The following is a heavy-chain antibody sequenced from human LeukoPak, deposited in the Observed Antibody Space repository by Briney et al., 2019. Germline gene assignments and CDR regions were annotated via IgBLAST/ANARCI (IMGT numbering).Heavy chain of an antibody. CDR1: GGTFSSYT. CDR2: VDPEDGET. D-gene: IGHD1-26*01. Sequence: ASVKVSCKASGGTFSSYTISWVQQAPGKGLEWMGLVDPEDGETIYAEKFQGRVTITADTSTDTAYMELSSLRSEATAVCYCATDGGSYLFDYWGQGTLVTVSS. CDR3: ATDGGSYLFDY. V-gene: IGHV1-69-2*01. J-gene: IGHJ4*02.